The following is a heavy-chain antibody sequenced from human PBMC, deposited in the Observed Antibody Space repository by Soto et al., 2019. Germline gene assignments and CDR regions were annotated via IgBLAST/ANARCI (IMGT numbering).Heavy chain of an antibody. CDR3: AHRVLRTVFGLVTTTAIYFDF. D-gene: IGHD3-3*01. V-gene: IGHV2-5*02. CDR2: IYWDDDK. CDR1: GFSLTPSGVG. J-gene: IGHJ4*02. Sequence: QITLNESGPTVVRPTETLTLTCRFSGFSLTPSGVGVGWIRPSPGKAPDWLALIYWDDDKRYSASLKSRLTITKDTSKNQVVLTVSDLDPTDTATYYCAHRVLRTVFGLVTTTAIYFDFWGQGTPVAVSS.